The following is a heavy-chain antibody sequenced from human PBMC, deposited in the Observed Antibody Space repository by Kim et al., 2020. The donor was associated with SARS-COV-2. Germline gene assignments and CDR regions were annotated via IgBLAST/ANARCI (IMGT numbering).Heavy chain of an antibody. D-gene: IGHD3-22*01. Sequence: SETLSLTCTVSGGSISSYYWSWIRQPAGKGLEWIWRIYTSGSTNYNPSLKSRVTMSVDTSKNQFSLKLISGTAADTAVDYCARAFPYYYDSSGYYYYYYCMDVWGQGTTVTVSS. V-gene: IGHV4-4*07. J-gene: IGHJ6*02. CDR3: ARAFPYYYDSSGYYYYYYCMDV. CDR1: GGSISSYY. CDR2: IYTSGST.